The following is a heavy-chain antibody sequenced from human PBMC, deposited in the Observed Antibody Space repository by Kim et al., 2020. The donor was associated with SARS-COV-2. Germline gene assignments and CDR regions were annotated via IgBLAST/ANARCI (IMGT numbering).Heavy chain of an antibody. Sequence: GRFTISRDNSKNTLYLQMNSLRAEDTAVYYCAKDVRDHGTAFYYYYGMDVWGQGTTVTVSS. J-gene: IGHJ6*02. D-gene: IGHD3-10*02. V-gene: IGHV3-23*01. CDR3: AKDVRDHGTAFYYYYGMDV.